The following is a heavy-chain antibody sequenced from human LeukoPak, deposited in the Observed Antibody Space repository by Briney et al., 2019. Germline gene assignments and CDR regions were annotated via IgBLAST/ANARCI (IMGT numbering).Heavy chain of an antibody. D-gene: IGHD2-21*02. Sequence: GGSLRLFCAASGFTFSSYAMHWVRQAPGKGLEWVAVISYDGSNKYYADSVKGRFTISRDNSKNTLYLQMNSLRAEDTAVYYCARDLEVVVTAILDYWGQGTLVTVSS. CDR2: ISYDGSNK. CDR1: GFTFSSYA. CDR3: ARDLEVVVTAILDY. V-gene: IGHV3-30*04. J-gene: IGHJ4*02.